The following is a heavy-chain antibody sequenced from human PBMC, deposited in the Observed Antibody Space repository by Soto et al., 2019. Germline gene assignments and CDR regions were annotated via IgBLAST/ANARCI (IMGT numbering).Heavy chain of an antibody. D-gene: IGHD3-10*01. J-gene: IGHJ4*02. V-gene: IGHV3-53*01. CDR2: LYSGGTT. CDR1: GFNFIRKY. Sequence: EVQLVESGGGLIQPGGSLRLSCAASGFNFIRKYMIWVRQAPGKGLEWVSILYSGGTTYYADSVKGRFTISRDTSENTLYLQKNSLRAEDTAVYYCARGLYDSGSFYFDFWGQGTLVTVS. CDR3: ARGLYDSGSFYFDF.